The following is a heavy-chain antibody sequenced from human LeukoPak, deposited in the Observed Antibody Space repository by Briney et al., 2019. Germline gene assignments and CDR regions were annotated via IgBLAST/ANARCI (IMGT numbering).Heavy chain of an antibody. CDR1: GFTFSSYA. CDR2: ISYDGSNK. V-gene: IGHV3-30-3*01. J-gene: IGHJ4*02. D-gene: IGHD1-20*01. CDR3: ARVGNWNDYDDY. Sequence: GGSLRLSCTASGFTFSSYAMHWARQAPDRGLEWVAVISYDGSNKYYADSVKGRFTITRDNSKNTLYLQMNSLRAEDTAVYYCARVGNWNDYDDYWGQGTLVTVSS.